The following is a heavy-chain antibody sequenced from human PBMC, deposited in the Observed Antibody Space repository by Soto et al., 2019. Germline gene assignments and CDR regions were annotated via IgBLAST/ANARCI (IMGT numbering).Heavy chain of an antibody. CDR2: ISSANAYI. D-gene: IGHD1-1*01. V-gene: IGHV3-21*01. CDR1: GFTFSSYS. J-gene: IGHJ6*04. CDR3: TRTINLGLPGTVMAV. Sequence: GGSLRLSCVASGFTFSSYSVNWVRQAPGMGLEWVSSISSANAYIYYADSVKGRFTISRDHAKNSLFLQMSSLRAEDTAIYYYTRTINLGLPGTVMAVWGKGTTVTVSS.